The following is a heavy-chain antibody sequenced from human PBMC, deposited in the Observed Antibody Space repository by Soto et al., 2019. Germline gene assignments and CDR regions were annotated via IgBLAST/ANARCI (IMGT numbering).Heavy chain of an antibody. CDR3: ARIKLVDFFFINVDVYDMDV. V-gene: IGHV3-21*01. Sequence: VQLVESGGGLVQPGGSLRLSCAASGFTLSNYAVNWVRQAPGKGLEWVSGISSDSRYIYHGDSGKGRFTISRDNARNSVYLQMNSLRDEDTAVYYCARIKLVDFFFINVDVYDMDVWGQGTPVTVSS. D-gene: IGHD2-15*01. CDR1: GFTLSNYA. J-gene: IGHJ6*02. CDR2: ISSDSRYI.